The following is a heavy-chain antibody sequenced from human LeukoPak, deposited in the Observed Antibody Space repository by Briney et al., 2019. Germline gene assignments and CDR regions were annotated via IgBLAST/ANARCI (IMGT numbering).Heavy chain of an antibody. V-gene: IGHV3-23*01. CDR3: AKDRAQQLVLDF. J-gene: IGHJ4*02. D-gene: IGHD6-13*01. Sequence: GGSLRLSCAASGFTFSSYAMSWVRQAPGKGLEWVSAIGNSGGSTYYADSVKGRFTISRDNSKNTLYLQMNSLRAEDTAVYYCAKDRAQQLVLDFWGQGTLVTVSS. CDR2: IGNSGGST. CDR1: GFTFSSYA.